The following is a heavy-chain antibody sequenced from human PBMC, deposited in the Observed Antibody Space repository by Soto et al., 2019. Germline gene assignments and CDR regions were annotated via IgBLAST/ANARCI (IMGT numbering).Heavy chain of an antibody. CDR2: ITPYNGNR. D-gene: IGHD1-26*01. CDR3: ARGGVGSTSAWFDP. Sequence: QVQLVQSGAEVKKPGASVTVSCKASGYIFTSYAISWVRQAPGQGLEWMGWITPYNGNRNYAQKVQGRVTMTADTSTSTAYMELSSLRSDDTAVYYCARGGVGSTSAWFDPWGQGTLVTVSS. CDR1: GYIFTSYA. J-gene: IGHJ5*02. V-gene: IGHV1-18*01.